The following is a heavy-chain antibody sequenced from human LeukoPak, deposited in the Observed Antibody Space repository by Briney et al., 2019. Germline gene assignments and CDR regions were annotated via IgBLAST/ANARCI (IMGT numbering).Heavy chain of an antibody. V-gene: IGHV1-2*02. CDR3: ARALSLDY. CDR2: INPNSGGT. Sequence: GASVKVSCKASGYTLTDYYIDWVRQAPGQGLEWMGWINPNSGGTNYAQKFQGRVTMTRDTSISTAYMELSSLRSDDTAVYYCARALSLDYWGQGTLVAVSS. CDR1: GYTLTDYY. J-gene: IGHJ4*02.